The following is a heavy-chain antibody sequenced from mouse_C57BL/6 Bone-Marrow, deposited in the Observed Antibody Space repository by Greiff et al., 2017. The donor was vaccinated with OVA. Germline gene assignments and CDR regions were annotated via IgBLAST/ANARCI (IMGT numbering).Heavy chain of an antibody. Sequence: VQLQQSGPELVKPGASVKISCKASGYTFTDYYMNWVKQSHGKSLEWIGDINPNNGGTSYNQKFKGKATLTVDKSSSTAYMELRSLTSEDSAVYYCAREMVYYDYDGEYYFDYWGQGTTLTVSS. CDR1: GYTFTDYY. CDR2: INPNNGGT. D-gene: IGHD2-4*01. CDR3: AREMVYYDYDGEYYFDY. J-gene: IGHJ2*01. V-gene: IGHV1-26*01.